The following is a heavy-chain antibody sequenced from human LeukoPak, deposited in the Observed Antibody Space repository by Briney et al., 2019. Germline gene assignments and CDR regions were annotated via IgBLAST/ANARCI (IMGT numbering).Heavy chain of an antibody. V-gene: IGHV1-8*01. CDR2: MNPNSGNT. Sequence: GASVKVSCKASGYTFTSYDINCVRQATGQGLEWMGWMNPNSGNTGYAQKFQGRVTITRNTSISTAYIELSSLRSEDTAVYYCARSGIIPAAIRGYYYGMDVWGQGTTVTVSS. CDR3: ARSGIIPAAIRGYYYGMDV. CDR1: GYTFTSYD. J-gene: IGHJ6*02. D-gene: IGHD2-2*02.